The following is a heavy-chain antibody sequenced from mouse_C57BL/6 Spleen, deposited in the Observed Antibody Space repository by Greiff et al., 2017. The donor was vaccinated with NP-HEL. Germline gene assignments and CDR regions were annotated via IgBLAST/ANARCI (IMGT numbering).Heavy chain of an antibody. Sequence: VQLQQSGPELVKPGASVKISCKASGYAFSSSWMNWVKQRPGKGLEWIGRIYPGDGDTNYNGKFKGKATLTADKSSSTAYMQLSSLTSEDSAVYLCASNTVVATRAMDYWGQGTSVTVSS. V-gene: IGHV1-82*01. CDR1: GYAFSSSW. D-gene: IGHD1-1*01. J-gene: IGHJ4*01. CDR3: ASNTVVATRAMDY. CDR2: IYPGDGDT.